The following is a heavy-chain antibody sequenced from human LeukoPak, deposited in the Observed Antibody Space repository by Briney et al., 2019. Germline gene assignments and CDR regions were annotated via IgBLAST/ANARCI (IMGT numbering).Heavy chain of an antibody. V-gene: IGHV4-39*07. D-gene: IGHD3-22*01. CDR3: ARGNYYYDSSGYYFSLDS. CDR1: GGSISSSSYY. CDR2: IYYSGST. J-gene: IGHJ4*02. Sequence: SETLSLTCIVSGGSISSSSYYWGWIRQPPGKGLEWIGSIYYSGSTYYNPSLKSRVTISVDTSKNQFSLKLSSVTAADTAVYYCARGNYYYDSSGYYFSLDSWGQGTLVTVSS.